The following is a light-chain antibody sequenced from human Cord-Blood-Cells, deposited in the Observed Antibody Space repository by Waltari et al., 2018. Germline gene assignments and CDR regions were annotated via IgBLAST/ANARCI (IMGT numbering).Light chain of an antibody. V-gene: IGLV4-69*01. CDR2: LNSDGSH. J-gene: IGLJ3*02. CDR3: QTWGTGIWV. Sequence: QLVLTQSPSASASLGASVKLTCTLSSGHSSYAIAWHQQQPEKGPRYLMKLNSDGSHSKGDVLPYRFSGSSSGAERYLTISSLQSEDEADYDCQTWGTGIWVFGGGTKLTVL. CDR1: SGHSSYA.